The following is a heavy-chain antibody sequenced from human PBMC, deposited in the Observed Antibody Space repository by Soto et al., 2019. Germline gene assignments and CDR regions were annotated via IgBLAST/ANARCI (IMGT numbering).Heavy chain of an antibody. Sequence: PSETLSLTCTVSGGSINNYYWSWIRQPPGKGLEWIGYIFYSGSTNYNPSLKSRVSISIDTSKNQFSLNLSSVTAADTAVYYCARAVGVGDFDYWGQGTLVTVSS. CDR3: ARAVGVGDFDY. D-gene: IGHD1-26*01. J-gene: IGHJ4*02. V-gene: IGHV4-59*01. CDR2: IFYSGST. CDR1: GGSINNYY.